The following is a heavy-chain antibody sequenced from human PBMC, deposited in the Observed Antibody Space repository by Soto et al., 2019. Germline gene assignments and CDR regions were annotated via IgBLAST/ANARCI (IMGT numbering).Heavy chain of an antibody. CDR1: GFTFSSYS. Sequence: EVQLVESGGGLVKPGGSLRLSCAASGFTFSSYSMNWVRQAPGKGLEWVSSISSSSSYIYYADSVKGRFTISRDNAKNSLYLQMNSLRAEDTAVYYCAREGSGSDVGAFDIWGQGTMVTVSS. V-gene: IGHV3-21*01. CDR2: ISSSSSYI. J-gene: IGHJ3*02. D-gene: IGHD1-26*01. CDR3: AREGSGSDVGAFDI.